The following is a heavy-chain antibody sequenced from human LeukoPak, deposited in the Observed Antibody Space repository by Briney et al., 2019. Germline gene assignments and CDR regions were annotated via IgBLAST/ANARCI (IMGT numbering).Heavy chain of an antibody. Sequence: GGSLRLSCEAFEFTFRSYWMSWVRQAPGKGLEWVANIKEDGSEKYYVDSVKGRFTISRDNSKNTLYLQMNSLRAEDTAVYYCANGDCSSTSCFIFDYWGQGTLVTVSS. J-gene: IGHJ4*02. D-gene: IGHD2-2*01. CDR2: IKEDGSEK. V-gene: IGHV3-7*01. CDR1: EFTFRSYW. CDR3: ANGDCSSTSCFIFDY.